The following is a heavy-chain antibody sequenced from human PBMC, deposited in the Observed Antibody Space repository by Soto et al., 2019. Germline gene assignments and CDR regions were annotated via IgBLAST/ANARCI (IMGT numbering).Heavy chain of an antibody. V-gene: IGHV1-2*02. CDR1: GYTFTGYY. CDR3: ARATVVLAATGANWRDP. J-gene: IGHJ5*02. CDR2: INPNSGGT. D-gene: IGHD6-25*01. Sequence: GASVKVSCKASGYTFTGYYMHWVRQAPGQGLEWMGWINPNSGGTNYAQKFQGRVTMTRDTSLRTAYMELSRLRSDDTAVYAWARATVVLAATGANWRDPRAHATLLTLPS.